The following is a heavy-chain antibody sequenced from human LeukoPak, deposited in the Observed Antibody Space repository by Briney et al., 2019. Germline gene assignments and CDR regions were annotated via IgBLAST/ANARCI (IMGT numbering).Heavy chain of an antibody. D-gene: IGHD3-10*01. CDR3: ARARSGRGGFDY. Sequence: PSETLSLTCTVSGGSISSYYWSWIRQPPGKGLEWIGYIYYSGSTNYNPSLKSRVTISVDTSKNQFSLKLSSVTAADTAVYYCARARSGRGGFDYWGQGTLVTVSS. CDR1: GGSISSYY. CDR2: IYYSGST. J-gene: IGHJ4*02. V-gene: IGHV4-59*01.